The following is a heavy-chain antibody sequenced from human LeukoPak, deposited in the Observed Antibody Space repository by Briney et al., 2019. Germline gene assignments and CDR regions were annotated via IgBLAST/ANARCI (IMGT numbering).Heavy chain of an antibody. D-gene: IGHD5-18*01. V-gene: IGHV3-7*01. CDR2: IKQDGSEK. J-gene: IGHJ4*02. CDR1: GFTFSSYW. CDR3: PRDEYSYDPKAEYFDY. Sequence: GGSLRLSCAASGFTFSSYWMSWVRQAPGKGLEWVADIKQDGSEKYYVDSVKGRFTISRDNAKNSLYLQMNSLRAEDTAVYYCPRDEYSYDPKAEYFDYWGQGTLVTVSS.